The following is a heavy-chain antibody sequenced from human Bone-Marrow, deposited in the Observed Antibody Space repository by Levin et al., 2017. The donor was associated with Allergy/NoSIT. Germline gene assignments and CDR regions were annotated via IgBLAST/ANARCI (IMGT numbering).Heavy chain of an antibody. CDR1: GFAFSDYW. D-gene: IGHD6-25*01. V-gene: IGHV3-74*01. CDR3: VREETYSSDN. CDR2: ISSDGTTT. J-gene: IGHJ4*02. Sequence: PGGSLRLSCAASGFAFSDYWMHWVRQVPGKGLVWVSRISSDGTTTTYADTVKGRFTISRDNAKKTLNLQMTSLRADDTAVYYCVREETYSSDNWGQGTLVTVSS.